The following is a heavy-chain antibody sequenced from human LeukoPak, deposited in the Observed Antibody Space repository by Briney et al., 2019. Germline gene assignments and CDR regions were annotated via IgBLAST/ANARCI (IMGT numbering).Heavy chain of an antibody. D-gene: IGHD6-13*01. J-gene: IGHJ5*02. CDR1: GGTFSSYA. Sequence: ASVKVSCKASGGTFSSYAISWVRQAPGQGLEWMGRIIPILGIANYAQKFQGRVTITADKSTSTAYMELSSLRSEDTAVYYCATQGYSSSWPVRDWVDPWGQGTLVTVSS. V-gene: IGHV1-69*04. CDR2: IIPILGIA. CDR3: ATQGYSSSWPVRDWVDP.